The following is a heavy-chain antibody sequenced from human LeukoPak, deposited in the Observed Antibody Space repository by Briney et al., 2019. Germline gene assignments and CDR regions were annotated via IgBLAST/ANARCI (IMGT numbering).Heavy chain of an antibody. D-gene: IGHD3-3*01. Sequence: SETLSLTRTVSGGSISSGDYYWSWIRQPPGKGLEWIGYIYYSGSTYYNPSLKSRVTISLDTSKNQFSLNLSSVTTADTAVYYCARTSTYYDFWSGYRDFDYWGQGTLVTVSS. V-gene: IGHV4-30-4*08. CDR3: ARTSTYYDFWSGYRDFDY. J-gene: IGHJ4*02. CDR2: IYYSGST. CDR1: GGSISSGDYY.